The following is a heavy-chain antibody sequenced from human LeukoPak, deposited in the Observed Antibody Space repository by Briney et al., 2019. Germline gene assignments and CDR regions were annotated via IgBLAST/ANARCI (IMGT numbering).Heavy chain of an antibody. CDR2: MSGSGGST. CDR3: ARDHRRWLQLRGAFDY. D-gene: IGHD5-24*01. J-gene: IGHJ4*02. CDR1: GFSISTYV. V-gene: IGHV3-23*01. Sequence: PGGSLRLSCAASGFSISTYVMSWVRQAPGRGLEWVSAMSGSGGSTYYADSVKGRFTISRDNSKNTLYLQMNSLRAEDTAVYYCARDHRRWLQLRGAFDYWGQGTLVTVSS.